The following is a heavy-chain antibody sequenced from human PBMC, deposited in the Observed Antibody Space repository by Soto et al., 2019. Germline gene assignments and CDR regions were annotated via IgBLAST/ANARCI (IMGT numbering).Heavy chain of an antibody. CDR3: ARVALWFGELRSGSMDV. Sequence: SETLSLTCTGSGGSISSYYWSWIRQPPGKGLEWIGYIYYSGSTNYNPSLKSRVTISVDTSKKQFSLKLSSVTAADTAVYYCARVALWFGELRSGSMDVWGQGTTVTVSS. V-gene: IGHV4-59*01. CDR2: IYYSGST. D-gene: IGHD3-10*01. J-gene: IGHJ6*02. CDR1: GGSISSYY.